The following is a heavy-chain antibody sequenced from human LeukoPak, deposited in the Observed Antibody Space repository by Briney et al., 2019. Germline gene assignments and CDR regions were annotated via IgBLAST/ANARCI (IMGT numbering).Heavy chain of an antibody. Sequence: SETLSLTCTVSGGSLCRGRYYWSWTRQPAGKGVEWIGRIYSSGCPNHNPPLKRRLTISVDTSKNQFSLKLSSVTAAGTAVYYCAREPRWDDAFDIWGQGTMVTVSS. CDR2: IYSSGCP. V-gene: IGHV4-61*02. CDR1: GGSLCRGRYY. CDR3: AREPRWDDAFDI. D-gene: IGHD4-23*01. J-gene: IGHJ3*02.